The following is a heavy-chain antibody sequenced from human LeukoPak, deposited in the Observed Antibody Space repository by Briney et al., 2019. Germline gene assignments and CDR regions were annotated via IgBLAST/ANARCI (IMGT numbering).Heavy chain of an antibody. Sequence: SETLSLTCTVSGASISSYYWSWIRQPPGKGLEWIGYIYYSGNTNYNPSLKSRVTISVDTSKNQFSLKLSSVTAADTAVYYCARHNRAYDFWSGYFDYWGQGTLVTVSS. CDR3: ARHNRAYDFWSGYFDY. CDR1: GASISSYY. J-gene: IGHJ4*02. V-gene: IGHV4-59*08. D-gene: IGHD3-3*01. CDR2: IYYSGNT.